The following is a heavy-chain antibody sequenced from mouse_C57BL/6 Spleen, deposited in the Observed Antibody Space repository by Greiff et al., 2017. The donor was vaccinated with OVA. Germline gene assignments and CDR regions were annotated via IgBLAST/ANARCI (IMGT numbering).Heavy chain of an antibody. CDR1: GYTFTSYD. CDR2: IYPRDGST. CDR3: ARHPLIYDGYYDAMDY. D-gene: IGHD2-3*01. J-gene: IGHJ4*01. Sequence: VQLQQSGPELVKPGASVKLFCKASGYTFTSYDINWVKQRPGQGLEWIGWIYPRDGSTKYNEKFKGKATLTVDTSSSTAYMELHSLTSEDSAVYFCARHPLIYDGYYDAMDYWGQGTSVTVSS. V-gene: IGHV1-85*01.